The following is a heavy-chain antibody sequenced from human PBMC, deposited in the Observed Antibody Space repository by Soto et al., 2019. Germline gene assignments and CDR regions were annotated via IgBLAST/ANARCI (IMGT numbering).Heavy chain of an antibody. V-gene: IGHV3-21*01. D-gene: IGHD2-8*01. J-gene: IGHJ3*02. Sequence: DGALRLSCAASGFSFSSYTMNWVRQAPRKGPEWGPSISSSRSYIYYADSATGRFTISRDNAKNSLYLQMHILRADITAASYCARRMLYLLDACDIWGRGTMVTV. CDR1: GFSFSSYT. CDR2: ISSSRSYI. CDR3: ARRMLYLLDACDI.